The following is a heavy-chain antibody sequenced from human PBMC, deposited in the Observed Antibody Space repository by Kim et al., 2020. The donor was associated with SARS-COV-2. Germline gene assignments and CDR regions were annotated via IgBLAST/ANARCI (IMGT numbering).Heavy chain of an antibody. CDR3: MKGGWGWIWDH. V-gene: IGHV3-23*01. D-gene: IGHD2-21*01. J-gene: IGHJ4*02. Sequence: GGSLRLSCTTSGFTFTGHAMSWVRQAPGKGLEWVSSIYGSDGTTYYVDSVRGRFTISRDDSKNTLYLQMSALRGDDTAVYYCMKGGWGWIWDHWGQGTLVTVSS. CDR1: GFTFTGHA. CDR2: IYGSDGTT.